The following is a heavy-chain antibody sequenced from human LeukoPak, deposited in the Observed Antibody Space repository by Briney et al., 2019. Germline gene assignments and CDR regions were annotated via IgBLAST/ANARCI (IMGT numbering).Heavy chain of an antibody. D-gene: IGHD2-8*01. CDR1: GYIFSNYW. Sequence: GESLKISCKGSGYIFSNYWIAWVRQMPGKGLEWMGIIYPGDSDTKYSPSFQGQVTISADKSTSTAYLQWSSLKASDTAIYYCARYVNGPYYGDYWGQGTLVTASS. V-gene: IGHV5-51*01. J-gene: IGHJ4*02. CDR3: ARYVNGPYYGDY. CDR2: IYPGDSDT.